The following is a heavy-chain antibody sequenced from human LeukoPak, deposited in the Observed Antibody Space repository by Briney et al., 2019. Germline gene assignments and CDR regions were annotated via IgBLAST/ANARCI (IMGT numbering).Heavy chain of an antibody. CDR1: GYTFTTYA. CDR3: ARAATVTPYYFDY. V-gene: IGHV1-2*02. Sequence: GASVKVSCKASGYTFTTYAMHWVRQAPGQGLEWMGWINPNSGGTNYAQKFQGRVTMTRDTSISTAYMELSRLRSDDTAVYYCARAATVTPYYFDYWGQGTLVTVSS. J-gene: IGHJ4*02. CDR2: INPNSGGT. D-gene: IGHD4-17*01.